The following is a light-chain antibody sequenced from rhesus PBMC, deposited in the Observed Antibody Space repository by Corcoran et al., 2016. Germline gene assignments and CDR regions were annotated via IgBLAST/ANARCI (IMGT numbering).Light chain of an antibody. V-gene: IGKV1-32*02. J-gene: IGKJ1*01. Sequence: DIQMSQSPSSLSASVGDRVTITCRASQVISSYLNCYQHKAGKAPKLLIYYANSLASGVPSRFSGSGAGTEFTLTISSLQPEEFATYYCQQGNSNPWTFGQGTKVEIK. CDR3: QQGNSNPWT. CDR1: QVISSY. CDR2: YAN.